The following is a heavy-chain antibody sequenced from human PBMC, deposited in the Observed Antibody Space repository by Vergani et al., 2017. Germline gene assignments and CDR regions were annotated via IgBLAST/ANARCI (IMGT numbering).Heavy chain of an antibody. CDR1: GFTVSSNY. CDR3: AKTMVRGVPDY. V-gene: IGHV3-53*02. Sequence: EVQLVETGGGLIQPGGSLRLSCAASGFTVSSNYMSWVRLAPGKGLEWVSVIYSGGSTYYADSVKGRFTISRDNSKNTLYLQMNSLRAEDTAVYYCAKTMVRGVPDYWGQGTLVTVSS. CDR2: IYSGGST. D-gene: IGHD3-10*01. J-gene: IGHJ4*02.